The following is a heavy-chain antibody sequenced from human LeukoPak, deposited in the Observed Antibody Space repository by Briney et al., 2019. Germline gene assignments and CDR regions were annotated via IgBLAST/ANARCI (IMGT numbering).Heavy chain of an antibody. CDR3: ARGSWYGGSQYYFDY. CDR2: ISYDGSNK. Sequence: GGSLRLSCAASGFTFSSYWMDWVRQAPGKGLEWVAVISYDGSNKYYADSVKGRFTISRDNSKNTLYLQMNSLRAEDTAVYYCARGSWYGGSQYYFDYWGQGTLVTVSS. V-gene: IGHV3-30-3*01. D-gene: IGHD1-26*01. CDR1: GFTFSSYW. J-gene: IGHJ4*02.